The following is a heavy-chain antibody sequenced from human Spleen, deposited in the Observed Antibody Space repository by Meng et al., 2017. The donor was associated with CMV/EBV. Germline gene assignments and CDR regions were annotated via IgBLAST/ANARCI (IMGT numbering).Heavy chain of an antibody. CDR3: ARELYSTLWTYYGMDV. J-gene: IGHJ6*02. Sequence: GGSLRLSCAASGFTVSSNYMSWVRQAPGKGLEWVSVIYSGGSTYYADSVKGRFTISRDNSKNTLYLQMNSLRAEDTAVYYCARELYSTLWTYYGMDVWGQGTTVTVSS. CDR1: GFTVSSNY. V-gene: IGHV3-53*01. CDR2: IYSGGST. D-gene: IGHD6-13*01.